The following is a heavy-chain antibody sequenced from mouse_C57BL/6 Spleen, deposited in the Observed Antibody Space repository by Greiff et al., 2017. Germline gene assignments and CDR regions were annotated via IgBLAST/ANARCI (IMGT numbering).Heavy chain of an antibody. J-gene: IGHJ2*01. CDR2: INYDGSST. CDR3: AEGGRYVLDY. CDR1: GFTFSDYY. Sequence: EVKLVESEAGLVQPGSSMSLSCTASGFTFSDYYMAWVRQVPEKGLEWVANINYDGSSTYYLYSLQSRFIITIDNATNILYLQLSSLKSASTATYYGAEGGRYVLDYWGQGTTLTVSS. V-gene: IGHV5-16*01. D-gene: IGHD2-14*01.